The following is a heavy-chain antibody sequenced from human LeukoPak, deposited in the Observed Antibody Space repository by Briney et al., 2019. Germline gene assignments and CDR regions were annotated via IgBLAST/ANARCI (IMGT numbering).Heavy chain of an antibody. CDR2: ISYDGSNK. CDR3: ASRKDTPHLPDY. J-gene: IGHJ4*02. CDR1: GFTFSSYA. V-gene: IGHV3-30-3*01. Sequence: GRSLRLSCAASGFTFSSYAMHWVRQAPGKGLERVAVISYDGSNKYYADSVKGRFTISRDNSKNTLYLHMNSLRAEDTAVYYCASRKDTPHLPDYWGQGTLVTVSS. D-gene: IGHD5-18*01.